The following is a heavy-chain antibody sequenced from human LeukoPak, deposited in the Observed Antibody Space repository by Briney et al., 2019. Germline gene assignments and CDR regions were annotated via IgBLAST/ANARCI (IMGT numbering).Heavy chain of an antibody. D-gene: IGHD2-15*01. CDR2: IIPIFGIA. V-gene: IGHV1-69*04. Sequence: SVKVSCKASGGAFSSYAISWVRQAPGQGLEWMGRIIPIFGIANYAQKFQGRVTITADKSTSTAYMELSSLRSEDTAVYYCARDELTPDIVPTLDPWGQGTLVTVSS. CDR3: ARDELTPDIVPTLDP. J-gene: IGHJ5*02. CDR1: GGAFSSYA.